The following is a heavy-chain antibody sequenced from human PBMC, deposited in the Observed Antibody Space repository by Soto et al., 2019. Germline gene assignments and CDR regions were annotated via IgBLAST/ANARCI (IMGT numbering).Heavy chain of an antibody. D-gene: IGHD3-22*01. CDR3: ARDLGYYDSSGYLDY. CDR2: ISSSGDII. J-gene: IGHJ4*02. V-gene: IGHV3-11*01. CDR1: GFTFSDYY. Sequence: PGGSLRLSCAASGFTFSDYYMSWIRQAPGKGLEWVSYISSSGDIIYYADSMKGRFTISRDNAKNSLYLQMNNLRAEDTAVYYCARDLGYYDSSGYLDYWGQGTLVTVPQ.